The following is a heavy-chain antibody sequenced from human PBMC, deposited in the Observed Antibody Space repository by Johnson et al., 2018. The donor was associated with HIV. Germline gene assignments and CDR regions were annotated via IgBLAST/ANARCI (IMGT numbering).Heavy chain of an antibody. Sequence: VQLVESGGGLVQPGGSLRLSCAASRFTFSSYWMHWVRQVPGKGLVWVSGINSDGSDTRYADSVKGRFTISRDNAKTTLYLQMGSLRTEDMAVYHCARARYTSDWYLYDAFDLWGQGTMVTVSS. CDR1: RFTFSSYW. J-gene: IGHJ3*01. D-gene: IGHD6-13*01. CDR2: INSDGSDT. V-gene: IGHV3-74*02. CDR3: ARARYTSDWYLYDAFDL.